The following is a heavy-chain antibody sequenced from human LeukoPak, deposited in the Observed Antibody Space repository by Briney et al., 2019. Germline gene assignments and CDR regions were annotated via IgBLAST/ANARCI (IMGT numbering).Heavy chain of an antibody. Sequence: GEALKISCKGSGYSFTSYWIGWVRQMPGKGVEWMGINYTGDSETRYSPSFQGQVAISANKSISTAYLQWSSLKASDTAMYYCARRRYYDYVWGSYRPTYYFDYWGQGTLVTVSS. D-gene: IGHD3-16*02. V-gene: IGHV5-51*01. CDR3: ARRRYYDYVWGSYRPTYYFDY. CDR2: NYTGDSET. J-gene: IGHJ4*02. CDR1: GYSFTSYW.